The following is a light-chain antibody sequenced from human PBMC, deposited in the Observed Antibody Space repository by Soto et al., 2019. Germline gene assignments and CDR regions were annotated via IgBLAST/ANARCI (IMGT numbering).Light chain of an antibody. Sequence: QSVLTQPASVSGSPGQSITLSCTGTSSDVGGYNYVSWYQQYPGKAPKLMIYEVSHRPSGVSYRFSGSKSGNTASLTISGLQAEDEADYYCSSYAGSSTYVFGTGTKLTVL. CDR3: SSYAGSSTYV. CDR1: SSDVGGYNY. CDR2: EVS. J-gene: IGLJ1*01. V-gene: IGLV2-14*01.